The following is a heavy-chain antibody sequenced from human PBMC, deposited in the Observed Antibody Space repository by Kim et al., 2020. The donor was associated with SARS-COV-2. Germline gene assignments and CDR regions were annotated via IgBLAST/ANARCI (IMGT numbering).Heavy chain of an antibody. V-gene: IGHV3-11*01. Sequence: GGSLRLSCAASGFTFSDYYMSWIRQAPGKGLEWVSYISSSGSTIYYADSVKGRFTISRDNAKNSLYLQMNSLRAEDTAVYYCARDISPYYDSSGYSDYWGQGTLVTVSS. CDR2: ISSSGSTI. CDR3: ARDISPYYDSSGYSDY. CDR1: GFTFSDYY. J-gene: IGHJ4*02. D-gene: IGHD3-22*01.